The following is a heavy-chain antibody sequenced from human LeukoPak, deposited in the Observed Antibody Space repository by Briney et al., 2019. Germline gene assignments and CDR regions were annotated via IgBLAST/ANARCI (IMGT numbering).Heavy chain of an antibody. J-gene: IGHJ6*03. CDR2: IYHSGNT. CDR3: ARTIVATRYYYYYMDV. CDR1: GDSISSGGYY. D-gene: IGHD5-12*01. V-gene: IGHV4-30-2*01. Sequence: SETLSLTCTVSGDSISSGGYYWSWIRQPPGKGLEWIGYIYHSGNTYYNPSLKSRVTISVDRSKNQFSLKLSSVTAADTAVYYCARTIVATRYYYYYMDVWGKGTTVTVSS.